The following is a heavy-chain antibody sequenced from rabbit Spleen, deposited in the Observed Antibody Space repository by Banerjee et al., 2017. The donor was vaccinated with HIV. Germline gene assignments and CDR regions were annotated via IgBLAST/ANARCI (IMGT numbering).Heavy chain of an antibody. Sequence: QQQLVESGGGLVQPEGSLTLTCTASGFSFSNSYYMCWVRQAPGKGLEWIACIYTSSGSTLYASWVNGRFTISKASSTTVTLQMTSLTAADTATYFCARGSATMTMVITGYYLNLWGPGTLVTVS. D-gene: IGHD2-1*01. CDR2: IYTSSGST. CDR1: GFSFSNSYY. J-gene: IGHJ4*01. CDR3: ARGSATMTMVITGYYLNL. V-gene: IGHV1S45*01.